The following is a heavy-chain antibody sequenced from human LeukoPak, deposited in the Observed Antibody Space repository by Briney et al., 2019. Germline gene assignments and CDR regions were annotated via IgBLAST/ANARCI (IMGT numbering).Heavy chain of an antibody. D-gene: IGHD2-2*01. V-gene: IGHV1-69*13. Sequence: SVKVSCKASGGTFSSYAISWVRQAPGQGLEWMGGIIPIFGTANYAQKFQGRVTITADESTSTAYMELSSLRSEDTAVYYCARSPYCSSANCPFDLWGQGTLVTVSS. CDR2: IIPIFGTA. CDR1: GGTFSSYA. CDR3: ARSPYCSSANCPFDL. J-gene: IGHJ5*02.